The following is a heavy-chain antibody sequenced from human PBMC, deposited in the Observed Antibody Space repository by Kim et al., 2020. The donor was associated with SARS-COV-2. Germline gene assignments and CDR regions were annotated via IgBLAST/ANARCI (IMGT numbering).Heavy chain of an antibody. J-gene: IGHJ4*02. V-gene: IGHV3-23*01. CDR2: ISGSGGST. Sequence: GGSLRLSCAASGFTFSRYAMSWVRQAPGKGLEWVSAISGSGGSTYYAGSVKGRFTNSRDNSKNTMYLQMNSLRAEDTAVYYCAKDSGNDYGDQVDYWGQGTLVTVSS. D-gene: IGHD4-17*01. CDR1: GFTFSRYA. CDR3: AKDSGNDYGDQVDY.